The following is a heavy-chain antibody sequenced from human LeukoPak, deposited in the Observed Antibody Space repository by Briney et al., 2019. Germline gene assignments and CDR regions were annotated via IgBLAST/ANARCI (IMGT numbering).Heavy chain of an antibody. CDR3: AKDTDYGGAYYYYGMDV. CDR1: GFTFSSYA. Sequence: GGSLRLSCAASGFTFSSYAMSWVRQAPGKGLEWVSAISGSGGSTYYADSVKGGFTISRDNSKNTLYLQMNSLRAEDTAVYYCAKDTDYGGAYYYYGMDVWGQGTTVTVSS. D-gene: IGHD4-23*01. V-gene: IGHV3-23*01. J-gene: IGHJ6*02. CDR2: ISGSGGST.